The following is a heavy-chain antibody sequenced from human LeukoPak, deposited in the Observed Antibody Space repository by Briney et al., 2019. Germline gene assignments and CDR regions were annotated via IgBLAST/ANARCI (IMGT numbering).Heavy chain of an antibody. CDR1: GFTFSSYA. D-gene: IGHD2-2*01. CDR3: ARDIVVVPAASRGYFQH. J-gene: IGHJ1*01. Sequence: GGSLRLSCAASGFTFSSYAMSWVRQAPGKGLEWVSAISSSGGSTYYADSVKGRFTISRDNSKNTLYLQMNSLRAEDTAVYYCARDIVVVPAASRGYFQHWGQGTLVTVSS. V-gene: IGHV3-23*01. CDR2: ISSSGGST.